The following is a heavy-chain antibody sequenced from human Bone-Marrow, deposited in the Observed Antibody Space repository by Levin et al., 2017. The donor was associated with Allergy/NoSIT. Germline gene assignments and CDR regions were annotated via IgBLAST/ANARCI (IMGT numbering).Heavy chain of an antibody. V-gene: IGHV3-7*03. J-gene: IGHJ3*02. D-gene: IGHD3-22*01. CDR3: VRDRNYHDSGAYYDVLDI. CDR1: GFSFSQYW. Sequence: PWASVKVSCAASGFSFSQYWMAWVRQAPGTGLEWVANIRGDSSKKYYLDSAKGRFTISRDNAKNQLYLQMNSLRAEDTAVYFCVRDRNYHDSGAYYDVLDIWGQGTMVTVSS. CDR2: IRGDSSKK.